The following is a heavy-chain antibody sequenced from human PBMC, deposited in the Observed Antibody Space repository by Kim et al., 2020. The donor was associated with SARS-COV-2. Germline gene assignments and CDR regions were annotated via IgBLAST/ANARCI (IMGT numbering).Heavy chain of an antibody. CDR3: ARVFTYYFDY. J-gene: IGHJ4*02. V-gene: IGHV4-30-2*01. CDR2: ST. Sequence: STYYTPSLKSRVTISVDRSKNQFSLKLSSVTAADTAVYYCARVFTYYFDYWGQGTLVTVSS. D-gene: IGHD3-10*02.